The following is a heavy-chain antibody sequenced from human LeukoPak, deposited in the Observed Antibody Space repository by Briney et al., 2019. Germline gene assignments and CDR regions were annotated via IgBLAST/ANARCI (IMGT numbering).Heavy chain of an antibody. Sequence: SVKVSCKASGGTFSSYAISWVRQAPGQGLEWMGGIISIFGTANYAQKFQGRVTITADESTSTAYMELSSLRSEDTAVYYWARDRGDIVVVRGAFDIWGQGTMVTVSS. V-gene: IGHV1-69*13. CDR3: ARDRGDIVVVRGAFDI. D-gene: IGHD2-2*01. CDR2: IISIFGTA. CDR1: GGTFSSYA. J-gene: IGHJ3*02.